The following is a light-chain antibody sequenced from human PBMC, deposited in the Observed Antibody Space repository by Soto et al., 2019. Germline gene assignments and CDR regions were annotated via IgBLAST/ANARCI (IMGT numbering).Light chain of an antibody. J-gene: IGLJ1*01. CDR3: TSYTSISSYV. V-gene: IGLV2-14*01. CDR1: SSDVGGYNY. Sequence: QSALTQPASVSGSPGQSITISCSGTSSDVGGYNYVSWFQQHPDKVPKLMIYDVTNRPSGISNRFSGSKSGNTSSLTISVLQAEDEADYYCTSYTSISSYVFGTGTKVTVL. CDR2: DVT.